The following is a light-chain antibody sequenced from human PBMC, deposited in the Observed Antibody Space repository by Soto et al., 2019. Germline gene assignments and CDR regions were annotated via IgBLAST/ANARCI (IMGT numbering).Light chain of an antibody. CDR2: GPS. Sequence: EIVLTQSPATLSVSPGERATLSCRASQSISSNLAWYQQKPGQAPRLLIYGPSTRATGVPARFSGSGSGTEFTLTISSLQSEDFATYYCQQYDNLPYTFGQGTQLEIK. V-gene: IGKV3-15*01. J-gene: IGKJ2*01. CDR1: QSISSN. CDR3: QQYDNLPYT.